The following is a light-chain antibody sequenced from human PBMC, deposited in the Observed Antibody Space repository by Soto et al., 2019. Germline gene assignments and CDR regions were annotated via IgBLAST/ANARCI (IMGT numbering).Light chain of an antibody. CDR3: QQSNSSYPT. J-gene: IGKJ1*01. V-gene: IGKV1-5*01. CDR2: DAS. Sequence: DIQMTQSPSSLSATVGDRFTITCRASQTIGKYLNWYQQQPGKVPKLLIYDASYLQSGVPSRFSGSGSGTEFTLTIRSLQPDDFATYYCQQSNSSYPTFGQGTKVDIK. CDR1: QTIGKY.